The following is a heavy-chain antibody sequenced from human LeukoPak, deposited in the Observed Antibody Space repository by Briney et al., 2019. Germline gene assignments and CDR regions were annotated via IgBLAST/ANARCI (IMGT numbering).Heavy chain of an antibody. CDR3: VREEYYCSSTSCYAGDFDY. V-gene: IGHV3-33*01. Sequence: GGSLRLSCAASGFTFSSYGMHWVRQAPGKGLEWVAVIWYDGSNKYYADSVKGRFTISRDNSKSTLYLQMNSLRAEDTAVYYCVREEYYCSSTSCYAGDFDYWGQGTLVTVSS. CDR2: IWYDGSNK. CDR1: GFTFSSYG. D-gene: IGHD2-2*01. J-gene: IGHJ4*02.